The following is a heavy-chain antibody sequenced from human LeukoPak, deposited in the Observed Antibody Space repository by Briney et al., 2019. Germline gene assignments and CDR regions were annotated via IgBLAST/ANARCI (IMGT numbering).Heavy chain of an antibody. D-gene: IGHD3-10*01. CDR2: IYYSGST. Sequence: SETLSLTCTVSGGSISSSSYYWGWIRQPPGKGLEWIGSIYYSGSTYYNPSLKSRFTIRVDRAENEFSLKLNSVTAADTAVYYCARVRRYGSGSHPETRNWFDPWGQGTLVTVSS. CDR1: GGSISSSSYY. V-gene: IGHV4-39*07. J-gene: IGHJ5*02. CDR3: ARVRRYGSGSHPETRNWFDP.